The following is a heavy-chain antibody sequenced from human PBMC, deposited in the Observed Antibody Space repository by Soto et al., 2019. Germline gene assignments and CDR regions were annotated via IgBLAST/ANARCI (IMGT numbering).Heavy chain of an antibody. V-gene: IGHV1-69*13. D-gene: IGHD2-2*02. J-gene: IGHJ3*02. CDR3: ARVLGYCSSTSCYTAAFDS. Sequence: ASVKVSCKASGGTFSSYAISWVRQAPGQGLEWMGGIIPIFGTANYAQKFQGRVTITADESTSTAYMELSSLRSEDTAVYYCARVLGYCSSTSCYTAAFDSWGQGTMVTVSS. CDR1: GGTFSSYA. CDR2: IIPIFGTA.